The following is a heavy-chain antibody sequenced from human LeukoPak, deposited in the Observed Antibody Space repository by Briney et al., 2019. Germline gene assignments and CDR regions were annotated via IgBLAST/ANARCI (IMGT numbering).Heavy chain of an antibody. CDR1: GFTFDDYA. CDR2: LNWDSGAI. V-gene: IGHV3-9*01. J-gene: IGHJ4*02. CDR3: IKDAHNILSQNFDY. Sequence: PGGSLRLSCAASGFTFDDYAMHWVRQAPGKGLEWVSGLNWDSGAIVYAASVRGRFTISRDNAKNSLFLQMNSLRAEDTAFYYYIKDAHNILSQNFDYWGQGTLVTVSS. D-gene: IGHD3-9*01.